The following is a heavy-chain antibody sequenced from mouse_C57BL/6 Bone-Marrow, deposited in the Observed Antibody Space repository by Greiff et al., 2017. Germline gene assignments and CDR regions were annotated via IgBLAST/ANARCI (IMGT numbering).Heavy chain of an antibody. Sequence: EVQLQQSGAELVRPGASVKLSCTASGFNIKDYYMHWVKQRPEQGLEWIGRIDPEDGGTEYAPKFQGKATMTADTSSNTAYLQLSSLTSEDTAVYYCTTDYYGSSYLAWFAYWGQGTLVTVSA. CDR2: IDPEDGGT. CDR1: GFNIKDYY. CDR3: TTDYYGSSYLAWFAY. V-gene: IGHV14-1*01. J-gene: IGHJ3*01. D-gene: IGHD1-1*01.